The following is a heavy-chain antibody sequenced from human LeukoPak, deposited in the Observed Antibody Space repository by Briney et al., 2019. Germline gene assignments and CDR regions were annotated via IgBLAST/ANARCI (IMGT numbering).Heavy chain of an antibody. CDR2: VSYSGST. V-gene: IGHV4-59*01. CDR3: ARVPRGDYYYGMDV. J-gene: IGHJ6*02. D-gene: IGHD3-10*01. Sequence: PSETLSLTCTVSGGAISSYYWSWIRQPPGEGLEWIGHVSYSGSTNYNPSLKSRVTISVDTSKNQFSLKLTSVTAADTAMYYCARVPRGDYYYGMDVWGQGTTVTVSS. CDR1: GGAISSYY.